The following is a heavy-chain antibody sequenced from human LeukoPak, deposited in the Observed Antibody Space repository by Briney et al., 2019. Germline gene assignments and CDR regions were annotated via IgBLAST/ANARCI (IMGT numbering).Heavy chain of an antibody. CDR3: ARGHAGVVVPAAIPFYYYYMDV. V-gene: IGHV4-34*01. J-gene: IGHJ6*03. CDR2: INYSGST. CDR1: GGSFSGYS. D-gene: IGHD2-2*01. Sequence: PSETLSLTCAVYGGSFSGYSWSWIRQSPGKGLEWIGEINYSGSTNSNPSLKSRVTISVDTSKNQFSLKLSSVTAADTAVYYCARGHAGVVVPAAIPFYYYYMDVWGKGTTVTVSS.